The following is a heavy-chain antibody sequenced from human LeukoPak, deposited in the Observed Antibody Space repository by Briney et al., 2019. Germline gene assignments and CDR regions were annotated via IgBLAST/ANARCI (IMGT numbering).Heavy chain of an antibody. J-gene: IGHJ4*02. CDR2: INHSGST. Sequence: SETPSLTCAVYGGSFSGYYWSWIRQPPGKGLEWIGEINHSGSTNYNPSLKSRVTISVDTSKNQFSLKLSSVTAADTAVYYCARGGNGFAYWGQGTLVIVSS. D-gene: IGHD1-1*01. V-gene: IGHV4-34*01. CDR3: ARGGNGFAY. CDR1: GGSFSGYY.